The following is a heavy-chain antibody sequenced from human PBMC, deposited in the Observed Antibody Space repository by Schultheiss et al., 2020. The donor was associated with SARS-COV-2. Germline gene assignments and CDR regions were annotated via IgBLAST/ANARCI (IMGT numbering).Heavy chain of an antibody. CDR1: GDSISSGGYF. J-gene: IGHJ4*02. CDR3: ASSGYSYGGPFDY. Sequence: SETLSLTCSVSGDSISSGGYFWSWIRQHPGKGLEWIGYIYHSGSTYYNPSLKSRVTISVDTSKNQFSLKLSSVTAADTAVYYCASSGYSYGGPFDYWGQGTLVTVSS. D-gene: IGHD5-18*01. CDR2: IYHSGST. V-gene: IGHV4-31*03.